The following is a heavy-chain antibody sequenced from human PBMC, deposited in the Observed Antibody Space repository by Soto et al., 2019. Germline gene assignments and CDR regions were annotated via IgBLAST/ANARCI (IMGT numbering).Heavy chain of an antibody. Sequence: PGGSLRLSCAASGFTFSSYAMSWVRQAPGKGLEWVSAISGSGGSTYYADSVKGRFTISRDNSKNTLYLQMNSLRAEDTAVYYCAKDRRRQQLVQDVFDYWGQGTLVTVSS. CDR2: ISGSGGST. V-gene: IGHV3-23*01. CDR1: GFTFSSYA. D-gene: IGHD6-13*01. J-gene: IGHJ4*02. CDR3: AKDRRRQQLVQDVFDY.